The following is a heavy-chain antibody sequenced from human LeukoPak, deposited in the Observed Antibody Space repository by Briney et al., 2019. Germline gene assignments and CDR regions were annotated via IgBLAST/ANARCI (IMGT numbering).Heavy chain of an antibody. D-gene: IGHD2-15*01. CDR3: ARLARYCTSANCYYLDY. CDR2: IYPTDSDT. Sequence: PGESLKISCKGSGYSFTSYWIVWPRHMPGKGPEWMGLIYPTDSDTRYSPSVQGQVTISIEKSITTAYLQWSSLEAADTAMYYCARLARYCTSANCYYLDYWGQGTLVTVSS. CDR1: GYSFTSYW. V-gene: IGHV5-51*01. J-gene: IGHJ4*02.